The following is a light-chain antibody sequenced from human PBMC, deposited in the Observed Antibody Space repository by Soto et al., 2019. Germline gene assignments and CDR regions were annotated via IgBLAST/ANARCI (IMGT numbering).Light chain of an antibody. J-gene: IGLJ3*02. CDR3: AAWDDGLNGWL. CDR2: ANN. Sequence: QSVLTQPPSASGTPGQRVTISCSGSNSNVGNNTVNWYQQFPGTSPRLLIEANNQRASGVPDRFSGSKSANSASLAISGLKSEAEADYYCAAWDDGLNGWLFGGGTKLTVL. CDR1: NSNVGNNT. V-gene: IGLV1-44*01.